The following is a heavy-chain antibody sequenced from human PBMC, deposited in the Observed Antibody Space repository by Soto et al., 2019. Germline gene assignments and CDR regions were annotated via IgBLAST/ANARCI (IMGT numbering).Heavy chain of an antibody. CDR3: AKEGCIGGSCYPGTYGMDV. J-gene: IGHJ6*02. V-gene: IGHV3-23*01. CDR1: GFTFSSYA. Sequence: EVQLLESGGGLVQPGGSLRLSCAASGFTFSSYAMSWVRQAPGKGLEWVSAISGSGGSTYYADSVKGRFTISRDNSKNTLYLQMNSLRAEDTAVYYCAKEGCIGGSCYPGTYGMDVWGQGTTVTVSS. D-gene: IGHD2-15*01. CDR2: ISGSGGST.